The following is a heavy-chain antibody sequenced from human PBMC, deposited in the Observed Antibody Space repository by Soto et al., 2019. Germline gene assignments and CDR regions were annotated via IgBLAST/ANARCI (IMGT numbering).Heavy chain of an antibody. D-gene: IGHD1-26*01. CDR2: ISASGGTT. CDR3: AVQAAGTYYPWDY. CDR1: GFTFSTYA. J-gene: IGHJ4*02. Sequence: EVQVLESGGGLVQPGGSLRLSCVTSGFTFSTYAMTWVRQAPGKGLEWVSAISASGGTTYYADSVKARFTISRDNSKNTLYLQMNSLRADDMAIYYCAVQAAGTYYPWDYWGQGTLVTVSS. V-gene: IGHV3-23*01.